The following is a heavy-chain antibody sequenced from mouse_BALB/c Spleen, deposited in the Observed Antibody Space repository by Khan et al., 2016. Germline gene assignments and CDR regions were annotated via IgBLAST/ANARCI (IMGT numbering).Heavy chain of an antibody. CDR3: ARGRYYGSRGYFDV. D-gene: IGHD1-1*01. Sequence: EVQLQESGPGLVKPSQSLSLTCTVTGYSITSDYAWNWIRQFPGNKLEWMGYISYSGSTSYNPSLKSRISITRDTSKNQCFLQLNSVTTEDTATYYCARGRYYGSRGYFDVWGAGTTVTVSS. J-gene: IGHJ1*01. V-gene: IGHV3-2*02. CDR1: GYSITSDYA. CDR2: ISYSGST.